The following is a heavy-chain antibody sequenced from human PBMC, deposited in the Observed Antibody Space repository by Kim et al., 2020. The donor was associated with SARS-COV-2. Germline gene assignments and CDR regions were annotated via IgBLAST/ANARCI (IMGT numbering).Heavy chain of an antibody. CDR3: ARGLGSGWPLDS. J-gene: IGHJ4*02. CDR2: MFAGGTS. CDR1: GFSVSTNF. D-gene: IGHD6-19*01. V-gene: IGHV3-53*03. Sequence: GGSLRLSCVASGFSVSTNFMSWVRRAPGKGLHWVSYMFAGGTSYYADSVKGRFTISRDTSKNTLFLEMDSLRVDDSAVYYCARGLGSGWPLDSWGQGSLVTVSS.